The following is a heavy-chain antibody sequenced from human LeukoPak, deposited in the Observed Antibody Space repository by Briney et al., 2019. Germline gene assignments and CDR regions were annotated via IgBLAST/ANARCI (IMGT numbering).Heavy chain of an antibody. Sequence: GGSLRLSCAASGFTFSSYWMHWVRQAPGKGLVWVSRINSDGSSTSYADSVKGRFTISRDNAKNTLYLQMNCLRAEDTAVYYCARNRVTTVNWFDPWGQGTLVTVSS. V-gene: IGHV3-74*01. CDR2: INSDGSST. CDR3: ARNRVTTVNWFDP. CDR1: GFTFSSYW. J-gene: IGHJ5*02. D-gene: IGHD4-17*01.